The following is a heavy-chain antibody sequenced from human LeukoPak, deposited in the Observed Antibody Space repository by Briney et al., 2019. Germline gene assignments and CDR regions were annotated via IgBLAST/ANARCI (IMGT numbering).Heavy chain of an antibody. CDR2: INHSGST. CDR3: ARRKYRITLFGVAQEAFDI. V-gene: IGHV4-34*01. D-gene: IGHD3-3*01. Sequence: SETLSLTCAVYGGSFSGYYWSWIRQPPGKGLEWIGEINHSGSTNYNPSLKSRVGISVDTSKNQFSLKLSFVTAADTAVYYCARRKYRITLFGVAQEAFDIWGQGTMVTVSS. J-gene: IGHJ3*02. CDR1: GGSFSGYY.